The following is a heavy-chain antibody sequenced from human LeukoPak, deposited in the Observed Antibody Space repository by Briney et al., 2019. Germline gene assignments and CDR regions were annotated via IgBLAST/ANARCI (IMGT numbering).Heavy chain of an antibody. V-gene: IGHV3-23*01. Sequence: GGSLRLSCAASGFTFSSYAMSWARQAPGKGLEWVSAISGSGGSTYYADSVKGRFTISRDNSKNTLYLQMSRLRAEDTAVYYCAKGLAYDRSDYLNWFDPWGQGTLVTVSS. CDR3: AKGLAYDRSDYLNWFDP. J-gene: IGHJ5*02. D-gene: IGHD3-22*01. CDR2: ISGSGGST. CDR1: GFTFSSYA.